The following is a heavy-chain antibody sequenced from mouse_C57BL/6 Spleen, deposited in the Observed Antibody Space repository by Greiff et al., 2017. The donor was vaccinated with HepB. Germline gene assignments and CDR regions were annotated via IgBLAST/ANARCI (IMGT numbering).Heavy chain of an antibody. CDR2: IDPENGDT. J-gene: IGHJ4*01. CDR1: GFNIKDDY. Sequence: VQLKESGAELVRPGASVKLSCTASGFNIKDDYMHWVKQRPEQGLEWIGWIDPENGDTEYASKFQGKATITADTSSNTAYLQLSSLTSEDTAVYYCTLLRHYAMDYWGQGTSVTVSS. CDR3: TLLRHYAMDY. D-gene: IGHD3-2*02. V-gene: IGHV14-4*01.